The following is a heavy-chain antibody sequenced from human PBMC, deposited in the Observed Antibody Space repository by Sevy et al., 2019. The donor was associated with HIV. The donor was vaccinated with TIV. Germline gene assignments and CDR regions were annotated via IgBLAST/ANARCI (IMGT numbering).Heavy chain of an antibody. V-gene: IGHV3-30*02. J-gene: IGHJ6*02. CDR1: GFTFSNSG. Sequence: GGSLRLSCAASGFTFSNSGMHWVRQSPGKGLEWVASIFSDGVTSYYGDSVRGRFTVFRDNSKNTLYLQMNSLRAEDTAVYYCAKGREQGYYYGMDVWGQGTTVTVSS. D-gene: IGHD1-26*01. CDR2: IFSDGVTS. CDR3: AKGREQGYYYGMDV.